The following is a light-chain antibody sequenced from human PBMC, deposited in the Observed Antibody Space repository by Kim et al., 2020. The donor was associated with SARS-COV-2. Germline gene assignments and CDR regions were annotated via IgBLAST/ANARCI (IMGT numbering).Light chain of an antibody. J-gene: IGLJ3*02. CDR1: SGSIASNF. Sequence: GKTVTIYCTRSSGSIASNFVQWYQQRPGSAPSTVIDEDNQRPAGVSDRFSGSIDSASNTASLTISGLKTEDEADYYCQSYDKSNWVFGGGTKLTVL. CDR3: QSYDKSNWV. CDR2: EDN. V-gene: IGLV6-57*03.